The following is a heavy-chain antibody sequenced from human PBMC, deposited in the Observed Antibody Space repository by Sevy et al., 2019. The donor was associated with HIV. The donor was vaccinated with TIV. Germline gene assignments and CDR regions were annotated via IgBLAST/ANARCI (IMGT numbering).Heavy chain of an antibody. V-gene: IGHV3-15*01. CDR2: IKSKTDGGTT. Sequence: GGSLRLSCAASGFTFSNAWMSWVRQAPGKGLEWVGRIKSKTDGGTTDYAAPVKGRFTISRDDSNNTLYLQSNSMKTVDTAVYSCTTDSPGIAAAGNYYYSYGMDVWGQGTMVTVSS. CDR3: TTDSPGIAAAGNYYYSYGMDV. CDR1: GFTFSNAW. D-gene: IGHD6-13*01. J-gene: IGHJ6*02.